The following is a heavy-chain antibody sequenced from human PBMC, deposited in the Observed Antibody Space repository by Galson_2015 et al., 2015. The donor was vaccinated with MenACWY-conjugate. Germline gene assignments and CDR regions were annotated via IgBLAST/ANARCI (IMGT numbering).Heavy chain of an antibody. CDR3: FLVGTGGRVY. CDR1: GGNFNSYA. V-gene: IGHV3-23*01. D-gene: IGHD1-26*01. J-gene: IGHJ4*02. Sequence: SLRLSCAASGGNFNSYAMTRVRQAPGKGLEWVSSINANGDNAHYLDSVTGRFFTSRDKSTNTLFLQMNGLTTEDTAVYYCFLVGTGGRVYRGRGVLVTVPS. CDR2: INANGDNA.